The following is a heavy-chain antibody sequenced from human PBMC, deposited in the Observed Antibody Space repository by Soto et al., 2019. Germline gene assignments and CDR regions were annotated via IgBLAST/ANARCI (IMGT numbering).Heavy chain of an antibody. CDR1: GGTFSSYA. V-gene: IGHV1-69*13. CDR2: IIPIFGTA. J-gene: IGHJ6*02. Sequence: VKVSCKASGGTFSSYAISWVRQAPGQGLEWMGGIIPIFGTANYAQKFQGRVTITADESTSTAYMELSSLRSEDTAVYYCASPDTYYDFWSGGAPNFVQHYYGMDVWGQGTTVTVSS. CDR3: ASPDTYYDFWSGGAPNFVQHYYGMDV. D-gene: IGHD3-3*01.